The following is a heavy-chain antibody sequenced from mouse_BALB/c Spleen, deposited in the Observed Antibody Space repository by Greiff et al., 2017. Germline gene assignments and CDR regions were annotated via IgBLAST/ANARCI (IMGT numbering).Heavy chain of an antibody. D-gene: IGHD2-2*01. V-gene: IGHV5-17*02. CDR3: ARYGYDFDY. CDR2: ISSGSRTI. CDR1: GFTFSSFG. J-gene: IGHJ2*01. Sequence: EVQVVESGGGLVQPGGSRKLSCAASGFTFSSFGMHWVRQAPEKGLEWVAYISSGSRTIYYADTVKGRFTISRDNPKNTLFLQMTSLRSEDTAIYFCARYGYDFDYWGQGTTLTVSS.